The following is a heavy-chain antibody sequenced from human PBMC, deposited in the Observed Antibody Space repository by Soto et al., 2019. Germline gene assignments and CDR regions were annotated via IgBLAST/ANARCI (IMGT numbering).Heavy chain of an antibody. V-gene: IGHV3-30*18. CDR3: AKASSSWDGYSSYGMDV. CDR2: ISYDGSNK. CDR1: RFTFSSYG. D-gene: IGHD6-13*01. J-gene: IGHJ6*02. Sequence: QVQLVESGGGVVQPGRSLRLSCAASRFTFSSYGIHWVRQAPGKGLEWVAVISYDGSNKYYADSVKGRFTISRDNSKNTLYLHMDSLRAEDSAVYYCAKASSSWDGYSSYGMDVGGPATTVTVSS.